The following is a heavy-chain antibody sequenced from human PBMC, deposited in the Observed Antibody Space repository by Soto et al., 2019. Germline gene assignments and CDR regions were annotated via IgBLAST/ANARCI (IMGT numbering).Heavy chain of an antibody. V-gene: IGHV1-69*13. Sequence: SVKVSCKAPGGTFSSYAISCVRQAPGQGLEWMGGIIPIFGTANYAQKFQGRVTITADESTSTAYMELSSLRSEDTAVYYCARDPTGPSPIIAAAGDYWGQGTLVTVSS. J-gene: IGHJ4*02. CDR3: ARDPTGPSPIIAAAGDY. CDR2: IIPIFGTA. CDR1: GGTFSSYA. D-gene: IGHD6-13*01.